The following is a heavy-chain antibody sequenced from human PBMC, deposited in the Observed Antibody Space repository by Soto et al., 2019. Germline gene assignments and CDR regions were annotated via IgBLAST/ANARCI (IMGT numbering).Heavy chain of an antibody. V-gene: IGHV4-59*01. CDR1: GGSISSYY. CDR3: ARGWGRGFPDYYGMDV. Sequence: QVQLQESGPGLVKPSETLSLTCTVSGGSISSYYWSWIRQPPGKGLEWIGYIYYSGSTNYNPSLKSRVTISVDTSKNQFSLKLSSVTAADTAVYYCARGWGRGFPDYYGMDVWGQGTTVTVSS. D-gene: IGHD2-21*02. CDR2: IYYSGST. J-gene: IGHJ6*02.